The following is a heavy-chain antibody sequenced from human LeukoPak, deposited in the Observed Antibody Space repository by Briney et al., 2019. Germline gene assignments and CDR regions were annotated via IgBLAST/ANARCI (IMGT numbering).Heavy chain of an antibody. V-gene: IGHV5-51*01. D-gene: IGHD2-2*01. CDR1: GYSFTSYW. J-gene: IGHJ3*02. CDR2: IYPGDSDT. CDR3: ATRAMLVGVHDAFDI. Sequence: GESLKISCKGSGYSFTSYWIGWVRQMPGKGLEWMGIIYPGDSDTRYSPSFQGQVTISAEKSISTAYLQWSSLKASDTAMYYCATRAMLVGVHDAFDIWGQGTMVTVSS.